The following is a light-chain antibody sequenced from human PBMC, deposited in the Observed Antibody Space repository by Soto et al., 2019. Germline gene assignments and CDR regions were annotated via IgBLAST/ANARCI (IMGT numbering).Light chain of an antibody. CDR1: QSVSNNY. CDR2: GAS. CDR3: QQYGSSGT. V-gene: IGKV3-20*01. Sequence: EMVLTQSPGTVSLSPLEIATLSFMASQSVSNNYLAWYQQKPGQAPRLLIYGASNRATGIPDRFSGSGSGTDFTLTISRLEPEDFAVYYCQQYGSSGTFGQGTKVDIK. J-gene: IGKJ1*01.